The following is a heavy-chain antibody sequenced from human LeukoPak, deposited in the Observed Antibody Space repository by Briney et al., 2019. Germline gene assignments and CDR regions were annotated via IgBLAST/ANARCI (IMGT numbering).Heavy chain of an antibody. CDR3: ARASFPYYYDSSGYYPFDY. J-gene: IGHJ4*02. V-gene: IGHV1-69*13. CDR2: IIPIFGTA. D-gene: IGHD3-22*01. Sequence: SVKVSCKASGGTFSSYAISWVRQAPGQGLEWMGGIIPIFGTANYAQKFQGRVTITADESTSTAYMELSSLRSEDTAVYYCARASFPYYYDSSGYYPFDYWGQGTLVTVSS. CDR1: GGTFSSYA.